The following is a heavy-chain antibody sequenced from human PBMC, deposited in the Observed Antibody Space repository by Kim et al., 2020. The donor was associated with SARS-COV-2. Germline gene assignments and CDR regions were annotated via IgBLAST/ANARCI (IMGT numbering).Heavy chain of an antibody. CDR1: GFTFDDYA. V-gene: IGHV3-9*01. J-gene: IGHJ6*02. CDR2: ISWNSGSI. Sequence: GWSLRLSCAASGFTFDDYAMHWVRQAPGKGLEWVSGISWNSGSIGYADSVKGRFTISRDNAKNSLYLQMNSLRAEDTALYYCAKVFRDYYYYGMDVWGQGTTVTVSS. D-gene: IGHD3-10*02. CDR3: AKVFRDYYYYGMDV.